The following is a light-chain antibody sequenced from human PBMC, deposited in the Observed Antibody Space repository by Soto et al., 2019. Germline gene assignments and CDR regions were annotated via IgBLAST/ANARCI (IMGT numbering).Light chain of an antibody. CDR1: QSISSW. CDR2: KAS. CDR3: QQYKSSST. J-gene: IGKJ1*01. Sequence: DIQMTQSPSTLSASVGDRVTITCRASQSISSWLAWYQQKPGKAPNLLINKASSLQSEVPSRFSGSGSGTEFTLTITSLQPDDFGVYYCQQYKSSSTFGQGTKGDIK. V-gene: IGKV1-5*03.